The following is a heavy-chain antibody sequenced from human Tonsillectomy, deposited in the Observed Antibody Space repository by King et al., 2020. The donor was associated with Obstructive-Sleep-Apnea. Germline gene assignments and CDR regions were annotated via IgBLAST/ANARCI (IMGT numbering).Heavy chain of an antibody. CDR2: TSFDWTNI. V-gene: IGHV3-30-3*01. D-gene: IGHD6-13*01. Sequence: QLVQSWGGVVQPWRSLGRSCSASGVIFNSLGMHWGPQAPGKGLEWGAATSFDWTNIVYPDSVKGRFTLSRDNSKNTLCLQLNSLRTEDTAIYYCARGYTTSWYSGNQYWGQGTLVTVSS. CDR3: ARGYTTSWYSGNQY. CDR1: GVIFNSLG. J-gene: IGHJ1*01.